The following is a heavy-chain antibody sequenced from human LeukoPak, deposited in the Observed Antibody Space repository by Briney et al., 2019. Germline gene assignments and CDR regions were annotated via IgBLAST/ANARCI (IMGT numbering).Heavy chain of an antibody. CDR1: GYTFSSDA. D-gene: IGHD2-15*01. V-gene: IGHV3-23*01. CDR3: AKPYCSGGSCYHSGYYYYYMDV. Sequence: PAGSLSLSCAASGYTFSSDANSCFRQAPRKGLEGVSAISGSGGSTYYADSVKGRFTISRDTSKNTLYLQMNSVRAEDTAVYYCAKPYCSGGSCYHSGYYYYYMDVWGKGTTVTVSS. CDR2: ISGSGGST. J-gene: IGHJ6*03.